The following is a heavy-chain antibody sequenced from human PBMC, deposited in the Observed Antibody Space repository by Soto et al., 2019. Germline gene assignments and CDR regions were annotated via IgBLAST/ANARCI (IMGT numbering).Heavy chain of an antibody. Sequence: SETLSLTCTVSGGSITSGGSFWSWIRQHPGKGPEWIAFIGYSGATSYNPSLASRVTISADTYKSQFSLNLRSVTAADTAVYYCARRGASSKWLAPWGQGTLVTVYS. CDR2: IGYSGAT. CDR3: ARRGASSKWLAP. V-gene: IGHV4-31*03. D-gene: IGHD5-12*01. J-gene: IGHJ5*02. CDR1: GGSITSGGSF.